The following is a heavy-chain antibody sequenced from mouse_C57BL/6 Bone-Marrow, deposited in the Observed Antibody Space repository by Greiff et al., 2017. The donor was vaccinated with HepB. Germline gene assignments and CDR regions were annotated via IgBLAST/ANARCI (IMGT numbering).Heavy chain of an antibody. CDR1: GFNIKDDY. CDR3: NTNWDGSFAY. J-gene: IGHJ3*01. Sequence: VQLKQSGAELVRPGASVKLSCTASGFNIKDDYMHWVKQRPEQGLEWIGWIDPENGDTEYASKFQGKATITADTSSNTAYLQLSSLTSEDTAVYYCNTNWDGSFAYWGKGTPVTVAA. D-gene: IGHD4-1*01. CDR2: IDPENGDT. V-gene: IGHV14-4*01.